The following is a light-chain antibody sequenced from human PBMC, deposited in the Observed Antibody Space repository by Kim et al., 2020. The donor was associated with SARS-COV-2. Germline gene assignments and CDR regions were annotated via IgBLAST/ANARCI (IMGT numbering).Light chain of an antibody. CDR1: KLGSKS. CDR3: QVWDSGTDHVV. CDR2: YDT. Sequence: AHGKQDRITCRGNKLGSKSVHWYQQKQGQAPVLVIHYDTDRPSGIPERFSGSNSGNTATLNISRVEVGDEADYYCQVWDSGTDHVVFGGGTQLTVL. V-gene: IGLV3-21*04. J-gene: IGLJ2*01.